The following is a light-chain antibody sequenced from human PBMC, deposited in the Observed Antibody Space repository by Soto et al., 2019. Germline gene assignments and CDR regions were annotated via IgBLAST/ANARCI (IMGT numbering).Light chain of an antibody. CDR1: QSVSSSY. CDR3: QQYGSSPVIT. CDR2: GAS. V-gene: IGKV3-20*01. Sequence: EIVLTQSPGTLSLSPGERATLSCRASQSVSSSYLAWYQQKPGQAPRLLIYGASSRATGIPDRFSRSGSGTDFTLTISRLEPEDFAVYYCQQYGSSPVITFGQGTRLEIK. J-gene: IGKJ5*01.